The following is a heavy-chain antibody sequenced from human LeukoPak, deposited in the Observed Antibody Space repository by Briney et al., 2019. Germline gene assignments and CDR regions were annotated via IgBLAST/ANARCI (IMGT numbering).Heavy chain of an antibody. CDR2: INHNGST. Sequence: SETLSLTCAVYGGSFSGYYWSWIRQPPGKGLEWIGEINHNGSTNYNPSLKSRVTISVDTSKNQFSLKLSSVTAADTAVYYCARVLYYYDSSGYSRGHPYFDYWGQGTLVTVSS. J-gene: IGHJ4*02. V-gene: IGHV4-34*01. CDR1: GGSFSGYY. CDR3: ARVLYYYDSSGYSRGHPYFDY. D-gene: IGHD3-22*01.